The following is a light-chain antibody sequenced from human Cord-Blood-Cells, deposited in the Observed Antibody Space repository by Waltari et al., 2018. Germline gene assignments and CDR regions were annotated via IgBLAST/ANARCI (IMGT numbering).Light chain of an antibody. V-gene: IGKV3-11*01. CDR2: DAS. Sequence: EIVLTQSPATLSLSPGERSTLSCRAIQSVRSYLAWYQQKPGQAPRLLIYDASNRATGIPARFSGSGSGTDFTLTISSLEPEDFAVYYCQQRSNWPLTFGPGTKVDIK. CDR3: QQRSNWPLT. CDR1: QSVRSY. J-gene: IGKJ3*01.